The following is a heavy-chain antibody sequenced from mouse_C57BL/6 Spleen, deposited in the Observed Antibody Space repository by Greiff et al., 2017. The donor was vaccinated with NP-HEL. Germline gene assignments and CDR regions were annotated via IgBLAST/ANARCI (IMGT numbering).Heavy chain of an antibody. CDR3: ARGDYYGSSDFDY. CDR1: GFTFSDYG. J-gene: IGHJ2*01. Sequence: EVQLVESGGGLVKPGGSLKLSCAASGFTFSDYGMHWVRQAPEKGLEWVAYISSGSSTIYYADTVKGRFTISRDNAKNTLFLQMTSLRSEDTAMYYCARGDYYGSSDFDYWGQGTTLTVSS. V-gene: IGHV5-17*01. D-gene: IGHD1-1*01. CDR2: ISSGSSTI.